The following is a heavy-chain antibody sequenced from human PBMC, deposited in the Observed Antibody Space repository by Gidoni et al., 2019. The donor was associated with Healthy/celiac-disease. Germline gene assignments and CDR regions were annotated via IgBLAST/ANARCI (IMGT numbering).Heavy chain of an antibody. J-gene: IGHJ6*02. V-gene: IGHV3-9*01. CDR3: AKDKGGPMSRFYYGMDV. CDR2: ISWNSGSI. CDR1: GFTFDEYA. D-gene: IGHD1-26*01. Sequence: DVQLVESGGGLVQPGRSLRLSCAASGFTFDEYAMHWVRQAPGKGLEWVSGISWNSGSIGYADSVKGRFTISRDNAKNSLYLQMNSLRAEDTALYYCAKDKGGPMSRFYYGMDVWGQGTTVTVSS.